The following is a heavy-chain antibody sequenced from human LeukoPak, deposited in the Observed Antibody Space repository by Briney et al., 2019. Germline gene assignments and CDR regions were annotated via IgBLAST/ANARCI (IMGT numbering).Heavy chain of an antibody. Sequence: AGGSLRLSCAASGFTVSSNYMSWVRQAPGKGLEWVSVIYSGGSTYYADSVKGRFTISRHNSKNALYLQMNSLRAEDTAVYYCARDMTFDIWDQGTMVTVSS. CDR3: ARDMTFDI. V-gene: IGHV3-53*04. J-gene: IGHJ3*02. CDR1: GFTVSSNY. CDR2: IYSGGST.